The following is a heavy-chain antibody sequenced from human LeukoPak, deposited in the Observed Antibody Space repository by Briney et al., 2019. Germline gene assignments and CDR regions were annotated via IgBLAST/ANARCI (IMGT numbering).Heavy chain of an antibody. Sequence: SGPTLVKPTPTLTLTCTFSGFSLSTSGVGVGWIRQPPGKALEWLALIYWDDDKRYSPSLKSRLTITKDTSKNQVVLSMTNMVPVDTAIYYCAHYSSSWYAVSYWGQGTLVTVS. J-gene: IGHJ4*02. D-gene: IGHD6-13*01. CDR1: GFSLSTSGVG. V-gene: IGHV2-5*02. CDR3: AHYSSSWYAVSY. CDR2: IYWDDDK.